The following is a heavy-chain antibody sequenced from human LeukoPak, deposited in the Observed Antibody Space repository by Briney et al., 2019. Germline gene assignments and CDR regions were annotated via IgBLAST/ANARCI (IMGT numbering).Heavy chain of an antibody. D-gene: IGHD3-10*01. Sequence: SETLSLTCTVSGGSISSYYWSWIRQPPGKGLEWIGDINHSGTTKYNPSLKSRVTLLIDTSKSHFSLRLNSVTAADTAVYYCARLPLGAFGEVLNFDLWGQGTVVIVSS. CDR2: INHSGTT. CDR1: GGSISSYY. V-gene: IGHV4-34*01. CDR3: ARLPLGAFGEVLNFDL. J-gene: IGHJ4*02.